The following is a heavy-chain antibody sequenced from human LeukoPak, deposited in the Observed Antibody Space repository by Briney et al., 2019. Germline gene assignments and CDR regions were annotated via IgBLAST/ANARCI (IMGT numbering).Heavy chain of an antibody. CDR3: ATTDPFLAVAGFGY. Sequence: GGSLRLSCTVSGFTFGDYAMSWFRQTPGKGLEWVGFIRSKVYSGTTEYAASVKGRFTISRDNAKNSLYLQMNSLRAEDMAVYYCATTDPFLAVAGFGYWGQGTLVTVSS. CDR2: IRSKVYSGTT. CDR1: GFTFGDYA. D-gene: IGHD6-19*01. J-gene: IGHJ4*02. V-gene: IGHV3-49*03.